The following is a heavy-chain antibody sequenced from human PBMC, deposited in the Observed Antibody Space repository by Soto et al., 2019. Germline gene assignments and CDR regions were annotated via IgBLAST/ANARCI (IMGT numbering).Heavy chain of an antibody. V-gene: IGHV3-15*01. Sequence: EVQLVQSGGGLVKPGESLTLSCAGSGFTFANAWMSWVRQAPGKGLEWVGRMKSITDAGTTDLAAPVKGTFSISRDESKNTWYLRMTNVKVEDTALYYCLTERGAGSYNGSAREDHWRQGPLVTVSS. D-gene: IGHD5-12*01. CDR2: MKSITDAGTT. CDR3: LTERGAGSYNGSAREDH. CDR1: GFTFANAW. J-gene: IGHJ4*02.